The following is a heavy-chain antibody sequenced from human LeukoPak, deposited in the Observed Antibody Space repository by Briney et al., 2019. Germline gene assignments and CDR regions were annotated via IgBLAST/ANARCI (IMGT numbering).Heavy chain of an antibody. J-gene: IGHJ1*01. V-gene: IGHV4-39*02. CDR2: IYYTGKT. CDR3: ARRRYYDSTGYFE. Sequence: PSETLSLTCTVSGDFISSSSYYRGWIRQPPGKGLEWIGDIYYTGKTYYNPSLKSRVFISIDTSKNYFSLNLNFVTAADTAVYYCARRRYYDSTGYFEWGRGSLVTVSS. D-gene: IGHD3-22*01. CDR1: GDFISSSSYY.